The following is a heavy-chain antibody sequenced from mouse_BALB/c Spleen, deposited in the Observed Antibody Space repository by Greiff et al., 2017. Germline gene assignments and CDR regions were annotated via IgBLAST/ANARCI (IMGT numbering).Heavy chain of an antibody. J-gene: IGHJ2*01. CDR3: AREANWDVRAFDY. Sequence: QSCKASGYTFTSYWMHWVKQRPGQGLEWIGEINPSNGRTNYNEKFKSKATLTVDKSSSTAYMQLSSLTSEDSAVYYCAREANWDVRAFDYWGQGTTLTVSS. V-gene: IGHV1S81*02. CDR2: INPSNGRT. CDR1: GYTFTSYW. D-gene: IGHD4-1*01.